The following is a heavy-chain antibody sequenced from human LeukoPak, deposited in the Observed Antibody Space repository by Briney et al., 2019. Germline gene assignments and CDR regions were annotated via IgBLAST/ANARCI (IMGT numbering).Heavy chain of an antibody. CDR3: ARHSRIVGATPFDY. CDR1: GGSISSSSYY. CDR2: IYYSGST. D-gene: IGHD1-26*01. Sequence: KTSETLSLTCTVSGGSISSSSYYWGWIRQPPGKGLEWIGSIYYSGSTYYNPSLKSRVTISVDTSKNQFSLKLSSVTAADTAVYYCARHSRIVGATPFDYWGQGTLVTVSS. V-gene: IGHV4-39*01. J-gene: IGHJ4*02.